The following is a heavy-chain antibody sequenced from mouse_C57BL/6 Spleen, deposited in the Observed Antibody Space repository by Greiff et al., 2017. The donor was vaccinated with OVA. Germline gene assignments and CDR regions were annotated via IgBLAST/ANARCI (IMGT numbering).Heavy chain of an antibody. CDR3: AKRANWDAYAMDY. V-gene: IGHV2-5*01. J-gene: IGHJ4*01. D-gene: IGHD4-1*01. CDR1: GFSLTSYG. CDR2: IWRGGST. Sequence: VQLKESGPGLVQPSQSLSITCTVSGFSLTSYGVHWVRQSPGKGLEWLGVIWRGGSTDYNAAFMSRLSITKDNSKSQVFFKMNSLQADDTAIYYCAKRANWDAYAMDYWGQGTSVTVSS.